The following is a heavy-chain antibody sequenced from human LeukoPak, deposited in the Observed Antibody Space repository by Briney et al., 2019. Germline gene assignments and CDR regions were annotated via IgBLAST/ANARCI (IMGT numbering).Heavy chain of an antibody. J-gene: IGHJ4*02. Sequence: SETLSLTCTVSGDSIKTYYWSWIRQAPGKGLEWIGYIYYSGSTNYNPSLKSRVTISVDTSRNQFSLNLNSVTAADTAVYYCARGCSSGTCPFDSWGQGTLVTVSS. CDR2: IYYSGST. V-gene: IGHV4-59*01. D-gene: IGHD2-15*01. CDR1: GDSIKTYY. CDR3: ARGCSSGTCPFDS.